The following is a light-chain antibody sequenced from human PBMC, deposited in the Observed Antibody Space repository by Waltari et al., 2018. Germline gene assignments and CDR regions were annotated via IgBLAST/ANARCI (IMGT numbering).Light chain of an antibody. J-gene: IGKJ1*01. V-gene: IGKV3-20*01. CDR1: QSVSRA. CDR3: QHYVRLPAT. Sequence: EIVFTQSPGSLSSSPGERVTLPFRASQSVSRALAWYQQKPGQAPRLLIFGASNRATGIPDRFSGSGSETDFSLTISRLEPEDFAVYYCQHYVRLPATFGRGTKVEIK. CDR2: GAS.